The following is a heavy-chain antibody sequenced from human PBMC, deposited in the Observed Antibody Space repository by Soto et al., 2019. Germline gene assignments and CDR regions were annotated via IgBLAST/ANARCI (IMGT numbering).Heavy chain of an antibody. Sequence: ASVKVSCKASGYTFTSYYMHWVRQAPGQGLEWMGIINPSGGSTSYAQKFQGRVTMTRDTSTSTVYMELRSLRSDDTAVYYCARDGYYYYYGMDVWGQGTTVTVSS. CDR1: GYTFTSYY. CDR2: INPSGGST. J-gene: IGHJ6*02. CDR3: ARDGYYYYYGMDV. V-gene: IGHV1-46*01.